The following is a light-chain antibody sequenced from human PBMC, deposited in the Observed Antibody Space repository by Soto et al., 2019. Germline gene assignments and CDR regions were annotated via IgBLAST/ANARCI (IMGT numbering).Light chain of an antibody. CDR3: SSYTSSSTLHWV. CDR1: SSDVGGYNY. Sequence: QSVLTQPASVSGSPGQSITISCTGTSSDVGGYNYVSWYQQHPGKAPKLMIYEVSNRPSGVSNRFSGSKSGNTASLTISGLQAEDEADYCCSSYTSSSTLHWVFGGGTKLTVL. CDR2: EVS. J-gene: IGLJ3*02. V-gene: IGLV2-14*01.